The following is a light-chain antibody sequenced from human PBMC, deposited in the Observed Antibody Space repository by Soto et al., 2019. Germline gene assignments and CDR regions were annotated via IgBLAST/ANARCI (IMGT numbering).Light chain of an antibody. J-gene: IGKJ5*01. CDR2: LAS. V-gene: IGKV2-28*01. CDR1: HILLHSDGYNY. Sequence: DIIMTHSPLYLPFTPVQSACISCSXSHILLHSDGYNYLDWYLQKPGQSPQLLIYLASNRASGVPGRFSGSGSGTDFTLKISRVEAEDVGVYYCMQGLQNMISFGQGTRLEIK. CDR3: MQGLQNMIS.